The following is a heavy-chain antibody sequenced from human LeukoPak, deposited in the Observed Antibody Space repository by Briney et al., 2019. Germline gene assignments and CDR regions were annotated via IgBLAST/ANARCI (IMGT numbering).Heavy chain of an antibody. CDR3: ARDPLVRGVIHPAFPNWFDP. CDR1: GFTFTSSA. D-gene: IGHD3-10*01. V-gene: IGHV1-58*01. J-gene: IGHJ5*02. Sequence: GASVKVSCKASGFTFTSSAVQWVRQARGQRLEWIGWIVVGSGNTNYAQKFQERVTITRDMSTSTAYMELSSLRSEDTAVYYCARDPLVRGVIHPAFPNWFDPWGQGTLVTVSS. CDR2: IVVGSGNT.